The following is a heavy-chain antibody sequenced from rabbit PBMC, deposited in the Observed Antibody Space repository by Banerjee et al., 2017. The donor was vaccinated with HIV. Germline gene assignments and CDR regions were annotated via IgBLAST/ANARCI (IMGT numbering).Heavy chain of an antibody. CDR1: GFSFSSYYY. D-gene: IGHD1-1*01. J-gene: IGHJ4*01. V-gene: IGHV1S45*01. Sequence: QEQLVVSGGGLVQPEGSPTLTCTVSGFSFSSYYYICWVRQAPGKGLEWIACIYAGGSGSTYYASWAEGRFTISKTSSTTVTLQRTSLTAADTATYFCVRNIGTQDNLWGPGTLVTVS. CDR3: VRNIGTQDNL. CDR2: IYAGGSGST.